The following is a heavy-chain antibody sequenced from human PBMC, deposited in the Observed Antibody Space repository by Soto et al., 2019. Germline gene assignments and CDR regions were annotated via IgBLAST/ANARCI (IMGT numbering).Heavy chain of an antibody. CDR3: VKQMTTWTDSFFDF. V-gene: IGHV3-23*01. D-gene: IGHD4-17*01. J-gene: IGHJ4*02. Sequence: EVQLLGSGGGLVQPGESLRLSCVASEFSFSRYAMTWVRQAAGKGLQWVAGLGPDGRNTFYGESVRGRFTISRDNSRNTLYLQMSSLRAEDMAVYFCVKQMTTWTDSFFDFWGQGIQVTVSS. CDR1: EFSFSRYA. CDR2: LGPDGRNT.